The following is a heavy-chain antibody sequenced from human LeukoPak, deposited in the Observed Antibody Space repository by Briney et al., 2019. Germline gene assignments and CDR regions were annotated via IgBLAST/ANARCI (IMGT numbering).Heavy chain of an antibody. D-gene: IGHD6-19*01. J-gene: IGHJ5*02. Sequence: ASVKVSCKASGYTFTSYGISWVRQAPGQGLEWMGWMNPNSGNTGYAQKFQGRVTITRNTSISTAYMELSSLKSEDTAVYYCARSSSGWYNWFDPWGQGTLVTVSS. CDR3: ARSSSGWYNWFDP. V-gene: IGHV1-8*03. CDR2: MNPNSGNT. CDR1: GYTFTSYG.